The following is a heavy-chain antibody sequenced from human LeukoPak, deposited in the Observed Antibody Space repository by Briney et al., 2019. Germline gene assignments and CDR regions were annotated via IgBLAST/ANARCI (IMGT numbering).Heavy chain of an antibody. CDR3: ARERGIQLLNCFDP. CDR1: GGSISSGSYY. Sequence: SQTLSLTCTVSGGSISSGSYYWGWVRQPAGKGLEWIGRIYTSGSTNYNPSLKSRVTISVDTSKNQFSLKLSSVTAADTAVYYCARERGIQLLNCFDPWGQGTLVTVSS. J-gene: IGHJ5*02. CDR2: IYTSGST. V-gene: IGHV4-61*02. D-gene: IGHD5-18*01.